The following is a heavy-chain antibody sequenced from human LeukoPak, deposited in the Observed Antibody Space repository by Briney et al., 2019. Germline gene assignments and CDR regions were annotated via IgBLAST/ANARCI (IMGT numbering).Heavy chain of an antibody. J-gene: IGHJ4*02. Sequence: SETLSLTXTVSGASISSYYWSRIRQPPGKGLEWIGYISYSGSTNYNPSLKSRVTISVDTSKNQFSLKLSSVTAADTAVYYCARSGGRDGYNFDYWGQGTLVTVSS. CDR3: ARSGGRDGYNFDY. V-gene: IGHV4-59*01. CDR2: ISYSGST. CDR1: GASISSYY. D-gene: IGHD5-24*01.